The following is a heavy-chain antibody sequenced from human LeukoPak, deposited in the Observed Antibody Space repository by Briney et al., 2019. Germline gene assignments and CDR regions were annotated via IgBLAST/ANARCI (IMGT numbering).Heavy chain of an antibody. CDR1: GFTFSSYS. CDR2: ISSSSSYI. Sequence: GGSLRLSCAASGFTFSSYSMNWVRQAPGKGLEWVSSISSSSSYIDYADSVKGRFTISRDNAKNSLYLQMNSLRAEDTAVYYCAKTYYYDSSGYPDLYFDYWGQGTLVTVSS. V-gene: IGHV3-21*01. J-gene: IGHJ4*02. D-gene: IGHD3-22*01. CDR3: AKTYYYDSSGYPDLYFDY.